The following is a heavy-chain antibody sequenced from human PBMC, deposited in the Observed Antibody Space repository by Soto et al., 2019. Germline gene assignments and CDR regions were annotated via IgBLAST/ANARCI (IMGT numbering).Heavy chain of an antibody. J-gene: IGHJ4*02. D-gene: IGHD1-26*01. CDR2: IWYDGSKK. CDR1: GFTLSSHA. Sequence: QVQLVESGGGVVQPGRSLRLSCAASGFTLSSHAMHWVRQAPGKGLEWVAVIWYDGSKKYYADSVKGRFTISRDNSKNTLYLQVNSLRAEDTAMYYCARDYWRGMGAATYYFDYWGQGTLVTVSS. CDR3: ARDYWRGMGAATYYFDY. V-gene: IGHV3-33*01.